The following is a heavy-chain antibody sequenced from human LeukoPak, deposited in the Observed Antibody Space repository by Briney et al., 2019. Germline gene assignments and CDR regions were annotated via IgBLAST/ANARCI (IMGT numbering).Heavy chain of an antibody. Sequence: GASVKVSCKASGYTFTSYSINWVRQAPGQGLEWMGWINPNSGGTNYAQKFQGRVTMTRDTSISTAYMELNRLRSDDAAVYYCARDRDYGSGIFDYWGQGTLVTVSS. D-gene: IGHD3-10*01. CDR1: GYTFTSYS. CDR2: INPNSGGT. CDR3: ARDRDYGSGIFDY. V-gene: IGHV1-2*02. J-gene: IGHJ4*02.